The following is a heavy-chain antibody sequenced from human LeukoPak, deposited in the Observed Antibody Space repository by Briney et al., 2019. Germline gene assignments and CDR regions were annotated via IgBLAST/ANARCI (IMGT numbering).Heavy chain of an antibody. Sequence: SVKVSCKASGDTFTSYNINWVRQAPGQGLEWMGGIIPVFGTANYAQKFQGRVTITADESTSTAYMELSSLRSEDTAVYYCARDRVVGLGIDNAFDIWGHGTMVTVSS. CDR2: IIPVFGTA. D-gene: IGHD2-15*01. V-gene: IGHV1-69*13. CDR1: GDTFTSYN. CDR3: ARDRVVGLGIDNAFDI. J-gene: IGHJ3*02.